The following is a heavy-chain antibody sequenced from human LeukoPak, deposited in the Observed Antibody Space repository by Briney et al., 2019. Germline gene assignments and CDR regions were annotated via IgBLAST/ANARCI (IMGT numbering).Heavy chain of an antibody. CDR1: GFTFGDYA. D-gene: IGHD3-10*01. CDR2: IRSKAYGGTT. J-gene: IGHJ4*02. Sequence: GGSLRLSCTASGFTFGDYAMSWVRQAPGKGLGWVGFIRSKAYGGTTEYAASVKGRFTISRDDSKSIAYLQMNSLKTEDTAVYYCTRGRGYFDYWGQGTLVTVSS. CDR3: TRGRGYFDY. V-gene: IGHV3-49*04.